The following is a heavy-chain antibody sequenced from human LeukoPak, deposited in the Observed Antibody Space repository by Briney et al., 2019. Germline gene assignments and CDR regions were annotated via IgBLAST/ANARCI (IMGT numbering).Heavy chain of an antibody. Sequence: GASVKVSCKASGYTFSDYYMHWVRQAPGQGLEWMGWINTNSGGAKYAQSFQGRVIMTRDTSISTAYMEFNRLRSDDTAVYYCARDLYGGTSATFDYWGQGTLVTVSS. V-gene: IGHV1-2*02. D-gene: IGHD4-23*01. J-gene: IGHJ4*02. CDR3: ARDLYGGTSATFDY. CDR2: INTNSGGA. CDR1: GYTFSDYY.